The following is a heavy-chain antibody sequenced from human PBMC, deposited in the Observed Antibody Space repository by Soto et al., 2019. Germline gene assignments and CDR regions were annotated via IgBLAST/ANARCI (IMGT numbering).Heavy chain of an antibody. CDR3: ARVKSVAGGQYYFDY. D-gene: IGHD6-13*01. Sequence: QVQLVQSGAEVKKPGASVKVSCTASGYTFTSYGISWVRQAPGQGLERMGWINAYNGNTQYAQKRQGRVTMTTDTSTSTAYMELRSLRSDDTAVYYCARVKSVAGGQYYFDYWGQGTLGTVSS. V-gene: IGHV1-18*01. J-gene: IGHJ4*02. CDR2: INAYNGNT. CDR1: GYTFTSYG.